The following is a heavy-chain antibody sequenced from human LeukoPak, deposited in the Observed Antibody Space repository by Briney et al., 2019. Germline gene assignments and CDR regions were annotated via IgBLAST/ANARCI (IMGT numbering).Heavy chain of an antibody. V-gene: IGHV4-34*01. Sequence: SETLSLTCAVYGGSFSGYYWSWIRQPPGKGLEWIGETNHSGSTNYNPSLKSRVTISVDTSKNQFSLKLSSVTAADTAVYYCARVSDWGHFDYWGQGTLVTVSS. CDR2: TNHSGST. CDR3: ARVSDWGHFDY. D-gene: IGHD7-27*01. J-gene: IGHJ4*02. CDR1: GGSFSGYY.